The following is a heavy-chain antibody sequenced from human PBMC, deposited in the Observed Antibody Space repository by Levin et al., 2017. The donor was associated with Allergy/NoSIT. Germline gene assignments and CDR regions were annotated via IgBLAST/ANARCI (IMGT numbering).Heavy chain of an antibody. CDR1: GFTFKSYW. CDR3: SRQNWNSGSDN. V-gene: IGHV3-7*03. CDR2: IKPDGSEK. Sequence: GGSLRLSCAASGFTFKSYWMKWVRQAPGKGPEWVANIKPDGSEKYYGDSVRGRFTISRDNAKNSLYLQMDSLRAEDTAVYYCSRQNWNSGSDNWGQGTKVTVSS. D-gene: IGHD1-7*01. J-gene: IGHJ3*02.